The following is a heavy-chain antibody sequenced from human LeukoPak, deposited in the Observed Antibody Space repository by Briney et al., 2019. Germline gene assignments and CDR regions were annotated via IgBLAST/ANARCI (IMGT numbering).Heavy chain of an antibody. CDR1: GFTFSSYG. CDR3: AKRDVSGNLFDY. Sequence: GGSLRLSCAASGFTFSSYGMHWVRQAPGKGLEWVAFIAYDGSNKYYADSVKGRFTISRDNSKNTFYLQMNSLRAEDTAVYFCAKRDVSGNLFDYWGQGALATVSS. V-gene: IGHV3-30*02. J-gene: IGHJ4*02. CDR2: IAYDGSNK. D-gene: IGHD1-26*01.